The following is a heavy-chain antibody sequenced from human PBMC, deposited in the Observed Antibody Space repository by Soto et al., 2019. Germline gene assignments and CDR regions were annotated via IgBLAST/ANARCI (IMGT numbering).Heavy chain of an antibody. CDR2: IWYDGSNK. Sequence: VQLVESGGGVVQPGRSLRLSCAASGFAFSTYGIHWVRQAPGKGLEWVAVIWYDGSNKYYAASVKGRFTISRDNSKNTLDLQMNSLRADDTSVYSCARASGPVDYCGQGTQVTVSS. J-gene: IGHJ4*02. D-gene: IGHD5-12*01. CDR1: GFAFSTYG. V-gene: IGHV3-33*01. CDR3: ARASGPVDY.